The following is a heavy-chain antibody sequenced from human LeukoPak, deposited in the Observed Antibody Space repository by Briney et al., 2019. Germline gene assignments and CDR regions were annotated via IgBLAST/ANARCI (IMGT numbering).Heavy chain of an antibody. CDR3: AKLSSEAATDY. D-gene: IGHD2-15*01. V-gene: IGHV3-23*01. CDR1: GFTFSSYP. Sequence: GVSLRLSCAASGFTFSSYPMIWVRQVPGKWLEWVSTLDATGAYTYYADSVRGRFTISRDNSKNTVWLQMNSLRAEDTAVYSCAKLSSEAATDYWGQGTLVTVSS. J-gene: IGHJ4*02. CDR2: LDATGAYT.